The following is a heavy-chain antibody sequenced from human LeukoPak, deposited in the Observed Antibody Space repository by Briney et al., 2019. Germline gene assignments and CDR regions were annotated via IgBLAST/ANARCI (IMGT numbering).Heavy chain of an antibody. D-gene: IGHD3-10*01. CDR1: GYTFTGYT. V-gene: IGHV1-8*02. CDR3: ARVDMVRGVLDYYYYMDV. Sequence: ASVKVSCKASGYTFTGYTLHWVRHAPGQGLEWMGWMTPNSGNTGYAQKFQGRVTMTRNTSISTAYMEMSSLRSEDTAVYYCARVDMVRGVLDYYYYMDVWGKGTTVTISS. CDR2: MTPNSGNT. J-gene: IGHJ6*03.